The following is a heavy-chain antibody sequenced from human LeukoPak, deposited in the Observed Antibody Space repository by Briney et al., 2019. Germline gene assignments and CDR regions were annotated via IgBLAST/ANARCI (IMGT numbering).Heavy chain of an antibody. Sequence: GGSLRLSCAASGFTFSSYSMNWVRQAPGKGLEWVSYISSSSSTIYYADSVKGRFTISRDNAKNSLYLQMNSLRAEDTAVYYCARSYNWNDIASFDYWGQGTLVTVSS. CDR1: GFTFSSYS. V-gene: IGHV3-48*01. CDR3: ARSYNWNDIASFDY. J-gene: IGHJ4*02. D-gene: IGHD1-20*01. CDR2: ISSSSSTI.